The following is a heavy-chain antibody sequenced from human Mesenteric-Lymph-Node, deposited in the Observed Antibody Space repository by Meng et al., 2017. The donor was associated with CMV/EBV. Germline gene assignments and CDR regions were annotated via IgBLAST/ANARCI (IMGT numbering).Heavy chain of an antibody. D-gene: IGHD6-13*01. J-gene: IGHJ4*02. CDR2: ITASGGST. V-gene: IGHV3-23*01. CDR1: GFTFSNFA. CDR3: AKVDSDSWYRGFFDY. Sequence: GESLKISCAASGFTFSNFAMSWVRQAPGKGLEWVSPITASGGSTYYADSVKGRFTISRDNSKNTLYLQMNRLRAEDTAVYYCAKVDSDSWYRGFFDYWGQGTLVTVSS.